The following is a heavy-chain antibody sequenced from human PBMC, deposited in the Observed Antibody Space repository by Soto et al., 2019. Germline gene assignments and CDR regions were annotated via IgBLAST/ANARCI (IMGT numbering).Heavy chain of an antibody. CDR2: ISGSGGST. V-gene: IGHV3-23*01. D-gene: IGHD5-12*01. CDR1: GITFSSYA. CDR3: AKVVAPVDY. Sequence: QPGGSLRLSCAASGITFSSYAMTWVRQAPGKGLEWVSGISGSGGSTYYADSVKGRFTISRDNSKSTLYLQMNSLRAEDTAVYYCAKVVAPVDYWGQGTLVTVSS. J-gene: IGHJ4*02.